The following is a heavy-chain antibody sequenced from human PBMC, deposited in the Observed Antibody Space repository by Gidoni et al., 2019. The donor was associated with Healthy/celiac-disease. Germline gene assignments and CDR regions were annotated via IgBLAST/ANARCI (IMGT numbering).Heavy chain of an antibody. V-gene: IGHV4-34*01. J-gene: IGHJ5*02. CDR3: ARVRYCSSTSCYTGLNWFDP. D-gene: IGHD2-2*02. Sequence: QVQLQQWGAGLLKPSETLSLTCAVYGGSLSGYCRCWIRQPPGTGLEWMGEIKHSGSTNYNPSLKSQVTISVDTSKNQFSLKLSSVTAADTAVYYCARVRYCSSTSCYTGLNWFDPWGQGTLVTVSS. CDR1: GGSLSGYC. CDR2: IKHSGST.